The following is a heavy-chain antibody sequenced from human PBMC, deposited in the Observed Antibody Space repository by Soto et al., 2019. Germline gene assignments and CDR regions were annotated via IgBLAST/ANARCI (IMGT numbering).Heavy chain of an antibody. CDR3: ARRLTTIPFVEWYFDL. V-gene: IGHV4-39*01. CDR2: IDYSGNT. CDR1: GGSISSSSYY. D-gene: IGHD4-17*01. J-gene: IGHJ2*01. Sequence: QLQLQESGPGLVKPSETLSLTCTVSGGSISSSSYYWGWIRQPPGKGLEWIGSIDYSGNTYYNPSLKSRVTISVDTSKNQFALKLSSVTAADTAVYYCARRLTTIPFVEWYFDLWGRGTLVTVSS.